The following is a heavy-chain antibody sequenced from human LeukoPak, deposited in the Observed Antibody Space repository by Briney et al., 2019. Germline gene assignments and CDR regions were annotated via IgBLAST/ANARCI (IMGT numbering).Heavy chain of an antibody. J-gene: IGHJ4*02. CDR3: AREPPYTGHCDITTCDVSRFDL. D-gene: IGHD2-2*01. V-gene: IGHV1-2*02. Sequence: ASVKVSCKASRNIFTGYFIHWVRQAPGQGLECMGWINPKNGGTNPAEKLQGRVTMTRDTSLSTAFMELTGLTSDDTAVYFCAREPPYTGHCDITTCDVSRFDLWGQGTFVTVSS. CDR1: RNIFTGYF. CDR2: INPKNGGT.